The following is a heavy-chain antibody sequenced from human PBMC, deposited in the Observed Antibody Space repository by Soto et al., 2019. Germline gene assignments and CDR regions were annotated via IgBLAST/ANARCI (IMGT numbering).Heavy chain of an antibody. V-gene: IGHV1-2*02. Sequence: AAVQVSYQASACTFICPYIHWVRQDPEQEPAWMGEIGHASGATRYAQRSQGRVTMTRDMSITTVYMELNNLSPDDTAVYYCGRGRSGQIVVFYWGQGTPVTVSS. D-gene: IGHD1-26*01. CDR2: IGHASGAT. J-gene: IGHJ4*02. CDR3: GRGRSGQIVVFY. CDR1: ACTFICPY.